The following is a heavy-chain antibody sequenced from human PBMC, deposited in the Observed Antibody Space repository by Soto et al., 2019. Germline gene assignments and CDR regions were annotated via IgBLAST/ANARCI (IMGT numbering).Heavy chain of an antibody. V-gene: IGHV1-2*02. Sequence: ASVKVSCKASGYTFTGYYMHWVRQAPGQGLEWMGWINPNSGGTNYAQKFQGRVTMTRDTSISTAYMELSRLRSDDTAVYYCARENPYYYDNSGHYPYFDYWGQGTLVTVSS. CDR2: INPNSGGT. J-gene: IGHJ4*02. CDR1: GYTFTGYY. D-gene: IGHD3-22*01. CDR3: ARENPYYYDNSGHYPYFDY.